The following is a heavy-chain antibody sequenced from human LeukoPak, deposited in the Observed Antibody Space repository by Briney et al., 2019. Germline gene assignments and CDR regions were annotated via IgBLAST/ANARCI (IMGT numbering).Heavy chain of an antibody. D-gene: IGHD2-2*01. CDR3: AKIVVPAAYYFYGMDI. V-gene: IGHV3-23*01. CDR2: VSGNGLKT. CDR1: GFTFSSYA. Sequence: GGSLRLSCAASGFTFSSYAMSWVRQTPGKGLEWVSGVSGNGLKTFYADSVKGRFTISRDNSKKMVDLQMNNLRVEDSAIFYCAKIVVPAAYYFYGMDIWGPGTTVTVSS. J-gene: IGHJ6*02.